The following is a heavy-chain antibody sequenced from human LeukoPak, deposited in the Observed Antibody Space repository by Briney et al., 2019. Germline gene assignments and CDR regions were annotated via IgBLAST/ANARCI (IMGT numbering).Heavy chain of an antibody. V-gene: IGHV1-46*01. CDR3: ERGPPRGYADY. D-gene: IGHD5-12*01. CDR1: GYTFTSYY. CDR2: INPSGGST. Sequence: ASLRVSCKPSGYTFTSYYMHSVRQAPGQGREWMGIINPSGGSTSYAQKFQGGVTMTRDTSTSTVYMELSSLRSEDKAVYFCERGPPRGYADYWGQGTLVTVSS. J-gene: IGHJ4*02.